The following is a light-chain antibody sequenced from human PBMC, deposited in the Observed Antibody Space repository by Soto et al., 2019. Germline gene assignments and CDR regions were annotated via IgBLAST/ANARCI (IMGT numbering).Light chain of an antibody. V-gene: IGKV1-5*03. J-gene: IGKJ1*01. CDR3: QQYNSYPWT. Sequence: DIQMTQSPSTLSASVGDRVTITCRASQSISSWLAWYQQKPGKAPKLLIYKGSSLESGVPSRFSGSGSGTEFTLTISSLQPDDFATYYCQQYNSYPWTFGQGTKVYIK. CDR2: KGS. CDR1: QSISSW.